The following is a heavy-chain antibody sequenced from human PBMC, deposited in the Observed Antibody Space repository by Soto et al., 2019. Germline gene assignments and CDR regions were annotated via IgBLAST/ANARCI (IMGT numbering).Heavy chain of an antibody. D-gene: IGHD3-3*01. CDR1: GDSVSSNSAA. V-gene: IGHV6-1*01. Sequence: PSQTLSLTCAISGDSVSSNSAAWNWIRQSPSRGLEWLGRTYYRSKWYNDYAVSVKSRITINPGTSKNQFSLQLNSVTPEDTAVYYCARDGAKFTIFGVVIPPRGSYFDYWGQGTLVTVSS. J-gene: IGHJ4*02. CDR3: ARDGAKFTIFGVVIPPRGSYFDY. CDR2: TYYRSKWYN.